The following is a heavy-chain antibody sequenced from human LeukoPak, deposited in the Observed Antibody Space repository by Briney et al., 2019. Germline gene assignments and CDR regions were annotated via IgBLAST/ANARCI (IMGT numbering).Heavy chain of an antibody. D-gene: IGHD3-22*01. Sequence: GASVKVSCKTSGYTFTNYGMHWVRQAPGQRLEWMGWINGGNGNAKYSQNFQGRVTIIRDTSAGTAYMELSSLRSEDTAVYYCARVPLHDSSGHYYPHWGQGTLVTVSS. J-gene: IGHJ1*01. CDR2: INGGNGNA. V-gene: IGHV1-3*01. CDR1: GYTFTNYG. CDR3: ARVPLHDSSGHYYPH.